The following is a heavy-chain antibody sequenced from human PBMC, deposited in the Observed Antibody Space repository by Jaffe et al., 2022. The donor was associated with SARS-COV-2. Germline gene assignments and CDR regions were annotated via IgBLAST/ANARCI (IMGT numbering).Heavy chain of an antibody. J-gene: IGHJ5*02. Sequence: QLRLQESGPGLVKPSETLSLTCTVSGDSISSTQYYWEWIRQPPGKGLEWIGNIYYSGSTYYNPSLKSRVTISVDTSKSQFSLKLSSVAAADTAMYYCARRRSYYDITGYYWFDPWGQGTLVTVSS. CDR2: IYYSGST. CDR1: GDSISSTQYY. D-gene: IGHD3-22*01. V-gene: IGHV4-39*01. CDR3: ARRRSYYDITGYYWFDP.